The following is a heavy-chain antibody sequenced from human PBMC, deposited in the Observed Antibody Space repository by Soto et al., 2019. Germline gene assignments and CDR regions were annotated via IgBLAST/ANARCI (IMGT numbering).Heavy chain of an antibody. D-gene: IGHD5-12*01. CDR2: SYSGGSA. CDR1: GFTGSGNY. CDR3: ASRSVPTMSWFFDL. J-gene: IGHJ2*01. V-gene: IGHV3-66*01. Sequence: EVQLVVSGGDLVQPGGSLRLSCVACGFTGSGNYSIWVRQAPGKGLERVSLSYSGGSAYYADSVRGRFTVSRDNSKNTLYLQINSLRAEDTAVYYCASRSVPTMSWFFDLWGRGSLVTVSS.